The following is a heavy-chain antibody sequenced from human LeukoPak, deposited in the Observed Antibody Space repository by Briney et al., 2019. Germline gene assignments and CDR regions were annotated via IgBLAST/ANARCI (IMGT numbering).Heavy chain of an antibody. CDR1: GGTFSNSA. J-gene: IGHJ4*02. V-gene: IGHV1-69*13. CDR3: ARGEVPPPYFGS. CDR2: IIPIFGTA. Sequence: ASVKVSCKASGGTFSNSAISWVRQAPGQGLEWMGGIIPIFGTANYAQRFQGRVTITADESTTTAYMEVSSLRSEDTAVYYCARGEVPPPYFGSWGQGTLVTVSS.